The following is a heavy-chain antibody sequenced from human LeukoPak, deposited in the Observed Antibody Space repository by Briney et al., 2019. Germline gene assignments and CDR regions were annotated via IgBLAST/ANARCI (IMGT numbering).Heavy chain of an antibody. Sequence: SETPSLTCTVSGGSINTYYWSWIRQPPGKGLEWIGYIYTSGSTNYNPSLKSRVTISKDTSKNQFSLKLTSVTAADTAVYYCARLSQQLDYWGQGTLVTVSS. J-gene: IGHJ4*02. CDR1: GGSINTYY. D-gene: IGHD6-13*01. V-gene: IGHV4-4*09. CDR3: ARLSQQLDY. CDR2: IYTSGST.